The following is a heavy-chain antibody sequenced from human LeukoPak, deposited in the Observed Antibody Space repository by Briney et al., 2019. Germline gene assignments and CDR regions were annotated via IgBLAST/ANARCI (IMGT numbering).Heavy chain of an antibody. CDR2: INSDGSSI. CDR1: GFTFSSYW. Sequence: GGSLRLSCAASGFTFSSYWMHWVRQVPEKRLVWVSRINSDGSSINYADSVNGRFTISRDNAKNTLYLQMDSLRAEDTAVYYCARGYYPDFWGQGTLDIVSS. D-gene: IGHD3-10*01. J-gene: IGHJ4*02. CDR3: ARGYYPDF. V-gene: IGHV3-74*01.